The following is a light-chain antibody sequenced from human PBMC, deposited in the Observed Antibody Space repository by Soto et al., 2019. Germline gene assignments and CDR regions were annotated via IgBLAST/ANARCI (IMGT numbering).Light chain of an antibody. CDR1: QSISSW. CDR2: KAS. Sequence: DIQMTQSPSTLSASVGDRVTITCRASQSISSWLAWYQQKPGKAPKLLISKASSLESGVPSRFSGSGSGTEFTLTISSLQPDDFATYYCQQYNSYQGYTFGQGTKLEIK. CDR3: QQYNSYQGYT. V-gene: IGKV1-5*03. J-gene: IGKJ2*01.